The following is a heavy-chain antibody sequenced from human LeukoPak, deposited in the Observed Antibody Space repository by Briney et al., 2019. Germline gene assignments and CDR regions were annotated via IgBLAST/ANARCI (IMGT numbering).Heavy chain of an antibody. CDR1: GGSFSGYY. CDR2: INHSGST. CDR3: ARHLSYYYDSSGYYFDAFDI. Sequence: TSETLSLTCAVYGGSFSGYYWSWIRQPPGKGLEWIGEINHSGSTNYNPSLKSRVTISVDTSKNQFSLKLSSVTAADTAVYYCARHLSYYYDSSGYYFDAFDIWGQGTMVTVSS. J-gene: IGHJ3*02. D-gene: IGHD3-22*01. V-gene: IGHV4-34*01.